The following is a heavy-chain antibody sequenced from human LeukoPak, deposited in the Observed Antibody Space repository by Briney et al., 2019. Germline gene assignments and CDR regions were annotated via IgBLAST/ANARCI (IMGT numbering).Heavy chain of an antibody. CDR1: GGSISSGGYY. D-gene: IGHD2-2*01. CDR2: IYYSGST. V-gene: IGHV4-31*03. J-gene: IGHJ4*02. Sequence: SQTLSLTCTVSGGSISSGGYYWSWIRQHPGKGLEWIGYIYYSGSTYYNPSLKSRVTISVDTSKNQFSLKLSSVTAADTAVYYCARGGGPTIVSKKIVVVPAAMGLVYWGQGTLVTVSS. CDR3: ARGGGPTIVSKKIVVVPAAMGLVY.